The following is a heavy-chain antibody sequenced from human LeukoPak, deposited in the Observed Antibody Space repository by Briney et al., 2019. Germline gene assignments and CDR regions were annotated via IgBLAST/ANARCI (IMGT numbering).Heavy chain of an antibody. V-gene: IGHV3-64D*09. Sequence: GGSLRLSCSASGFTFSSFAMHWVRQAPGKGLEYVSGINDNGGRTHYGDSVKGRFSISRDNPKNTLHLQMSTLRAEDTALYYCVKDVGGSYAFDYWGQGILVTVAS. J-gene: IGHJ4*02. CDR2: INDNGGRT. CDR1: GFTFSSFA. D-gene: IGHD1-26*01. CDR3: VKDVGGSYAFDY.